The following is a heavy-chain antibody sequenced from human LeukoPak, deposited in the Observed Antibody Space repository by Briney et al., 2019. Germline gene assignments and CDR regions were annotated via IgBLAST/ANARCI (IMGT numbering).Heavy chain of an antibody. Sequence: ASVKVSCKASGYTFTSYGISWVRQAPGQGLEWMGWISAYNGNTNYAQKLQGRVTMATDTSTSTAYMELSRLRSDDTAVYYCARESGAVAGRPIDYWGQGTLVTVSS. CDR1: GYTFTSYG. CDR3: ARESGAVAGRPIDY. CDR2: ISAYNGNT. V-gene: IGHV1-18*01. J-gene: IGHJ4*02. D-gene: IGHD6-19*01.